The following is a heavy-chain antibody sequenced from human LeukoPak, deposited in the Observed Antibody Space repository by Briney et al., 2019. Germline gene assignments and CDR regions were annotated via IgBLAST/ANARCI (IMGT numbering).Heavy chain of an antibody. CDR3: ATEQWLVSRNWFDP. J-gene: IGHJ5*02. D-gene: IGHD6-19*01. V-gene: IGHV1-8*01. CDR1: GYTFTSYD. Sequence: ASVKVSCKASGYTFTSYDINWVRQATGQGLEWMVWMNTNSGNTGYAQKFQGRVTMARNTSISTAYMELSSLRSEDTAVYYCATEQWLVSRNWFDPWGQGTLVTVSS. CDR2: MNTNSGNT.